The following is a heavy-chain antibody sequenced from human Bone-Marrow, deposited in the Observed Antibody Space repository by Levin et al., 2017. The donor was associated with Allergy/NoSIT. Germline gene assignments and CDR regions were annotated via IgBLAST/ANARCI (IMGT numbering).Heavy chain of an antibody. CDR3: TREEGAPNLIDY. Sequence: GGSLRLSCVASGFTFSNYVMHWVRQSPGKGLEFVSTINSNGGITLYANSVRGRFTVSRDNSKNTLYLQMGSLRAEDMAVYYCTREEGAPNLIDYWGQGTLVTVSS. CDR2: INSNGGIT. CDR1: GFTFSNYV. D-gene: IGHD1-14*01. V-gene: IGHV3-64*01. J-gene: IGHJ4*02.